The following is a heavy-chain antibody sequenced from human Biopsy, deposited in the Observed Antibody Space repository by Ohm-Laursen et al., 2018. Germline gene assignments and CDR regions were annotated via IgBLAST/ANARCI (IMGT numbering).Heavy chain of an antibody. J-gene: IGHJ4*02. CDR3: ARGGRYYYNSLDN. Sequence: SGTLSLTCTVSGGSISSYYWNWIRQPPGKGLEWVGYIYYSGSTNYNPSLKSRVTISVDTSKNQFPLKLYSVTAEATAVYYCARGGRYYYNSLDNWGQGTLVIVSS. CDR2: IYYSGST. V-gene: IGHV4-59*01. D-gene: IGHD3-22*01. CDR1: GGSISSYY.